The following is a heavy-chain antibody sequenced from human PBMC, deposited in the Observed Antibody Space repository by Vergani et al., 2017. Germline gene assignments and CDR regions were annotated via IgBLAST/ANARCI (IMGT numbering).Heavy chain of an antibody. Sequence: QVQLQQWGGGLLKPSETLSLTCVVNGESFTSYHWTCIPQSPEEGLEGVGDIHHTGLPFYNPSLKSRLTMSVDKSLNQFSLTLNSLTATDTAIYFCARVNTETNGHLYYYYYRDVWGQGTAVTVS. V-gene: IGHV4-34*01. D-gene: IGHD4-11*01. CDR1: GESFTSYH. J-gene: IGHJ6*03. CDR3: ARVNTETNGHLYYYYYRDV. CDR2: IHHTGLP.